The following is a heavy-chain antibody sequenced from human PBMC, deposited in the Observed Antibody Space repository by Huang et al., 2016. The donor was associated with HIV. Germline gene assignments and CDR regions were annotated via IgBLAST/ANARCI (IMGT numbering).Heavy chain of an antibody. D-gene: IGHD3-22*01. CDR2: IIDSGST. J-gene: IGHJ3*02. V-gene: IGHV4-34*02. CDR1: GGSFSGHY. CDR3: ARMFKYDSGGYWGNDAFDI. Sequence: QVQLQQWGAELLKPSETLSLTCAVSGGSFSGHYWTWIRQPPGRGLEWIGEIIDSGSTTYNPSLKSRVTISGDTSQSQFSLKLNSVTAADTAIYYCARMFKYDSGGYWGNDAFDIWGQGTMVTVSS.